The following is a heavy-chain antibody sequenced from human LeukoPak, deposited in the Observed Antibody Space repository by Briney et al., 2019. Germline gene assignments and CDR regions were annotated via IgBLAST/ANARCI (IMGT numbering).Heavy chain of an antibody. V-gene: IGHV3-7*05. Sequence: PGGSLRLSCAASGFTFSSYWMSWVRQAPGKGLGWVASIKHDGSDTNYVDSVKGRFTISRDNAKHSLYLQMNSLRAEDTAMYYCARRIAATGMKYFDYWGQGTLVTVSS. J-gene: IGHJ4*02. CDR1: GFTFSSYW. CDR2: IKHDGSDT. D-gene: IGHD6-13*01. CDR3: ARRIAATGMKYFDY.